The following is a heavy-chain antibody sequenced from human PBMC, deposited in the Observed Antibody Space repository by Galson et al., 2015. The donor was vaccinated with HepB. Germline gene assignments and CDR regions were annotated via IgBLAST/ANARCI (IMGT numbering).Heavy chain of an antibody. CDR2: ISYDGSNQ. J-gene: IGHJ4*02. CDR1: GFTFSSYV. V-gene: IGHV3-30*01. Sequence: SLRLSCAASGFTFSSYVMHWVRQGPGKGLEWVAVISYDGSNQFYADYVKGRFSISRDNSNNTLYLQMNSLRTEETGVYYCARVMGFYDYCSDLDFWGQGALVTVSS. D-gene: IGHD5/OR15-5a*01. CDR3: ARVMGFYDYCSDLDF.